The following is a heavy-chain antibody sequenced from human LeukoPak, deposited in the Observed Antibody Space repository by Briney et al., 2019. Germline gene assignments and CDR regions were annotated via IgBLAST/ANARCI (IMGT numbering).Heavy chain of an antibody. V-gene: IGHV4-31*03. CDR2: IYYSGTT. Sequence: KSSQTLSLTCTVSGGSINGGDYYWSWILHHPGKGLEWIAYIYYSGTTYYNPSLKSRLTISVDTTKNQFSLKVNSVTAADTALYFCARAPVALRDAFDIWGQGTMVTVSS. CDR3: ARAPVALRDAFDI. D-gene: IGHD4-17*01. J-gene: IGHJ3*02. CDR1: GGSINGGDYY.